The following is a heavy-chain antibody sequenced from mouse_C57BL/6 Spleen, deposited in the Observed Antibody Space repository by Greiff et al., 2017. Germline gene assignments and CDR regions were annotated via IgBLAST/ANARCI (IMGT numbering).Heavy chain of an antibody. J-gene: IGHJ4*01. CDR3: TAYSYAMDY. V-gene: IGHV6-3*01. CDR1: GFTFSNYW. D-gene: IGHD1-1*01. CDR2: IRLKSDNYAT. Sequence: EVMLVESGGGLVQPGGSMKLSCVASGFTFSNYWMNWVRQSPEKGLEWVAQIRLKSDNYATHYAESVKGRFTISRDDSKSSVYLQMNNLRAEDTGIYYCTAYSYAMDYWGQGTSVTVSS.